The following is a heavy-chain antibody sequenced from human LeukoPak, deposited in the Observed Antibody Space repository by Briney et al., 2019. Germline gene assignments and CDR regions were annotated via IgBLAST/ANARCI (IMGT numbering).Heavy chain of an antibody. CDR3: ARDAMARGVSY. D-gene: IGHD3-10*01. J-gene: IGHJ4*02. V-gene: IGHV4-61*02. CDR1: GGSISGGSYY. Sequence: SETLSLTCTVSGGSISGGSYYWSWIRQPAGKGLEWIGRIYTSGSTNYNPSLKSRVTISVDTSKNQFSLKLSSVTAADTAVYYCARDAMARGVSYWGQGTLVTVSS. CDR2: IYTSGST.